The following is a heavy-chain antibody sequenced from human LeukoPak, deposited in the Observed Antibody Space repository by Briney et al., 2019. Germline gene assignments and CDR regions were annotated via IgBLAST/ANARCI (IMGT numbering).Heavy chain of an antibody. J-gene: IGHJ3*02. CDR3: ARELSTSVHAFDI. D-gene: IGHD3-10*01. V-gene: IGHV3-53*01. CDR1: GFTVSSNY. CDR2: IYSGGST. Sequence: PGGSLRLSCAASGFTVSSNYMSWVRQAPGKGLEWVSVIYSGGSTYYADSVKGRFTISRDNSKNTLYLQMNSLRAEDTAVYYCARELSTSVHAFDIWGQGTMVAVSS.